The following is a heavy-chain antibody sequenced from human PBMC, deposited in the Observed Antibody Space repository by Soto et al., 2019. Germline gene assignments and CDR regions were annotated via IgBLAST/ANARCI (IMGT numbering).Heavy chain of an antibody. CDR3: ARTPGIAAAGTKGPEDY. CDR1: GGSISSGGYY. D-gene: IGHD6-13*01. J-gene: IGHJ4*02. V-gene: IGHV4-31*03. Sequence: SQTLSLTCTVSGGSISSGGYYWSWIRQHPGKGLEWIGYIYYSGSTYYNPSLKSRVTISVDTSKNQFSLKLSSVTAADTAVYYCARTPGIAAAGTKGPEDYWGQGTLVTVSS. CDR2: IYYSGST.